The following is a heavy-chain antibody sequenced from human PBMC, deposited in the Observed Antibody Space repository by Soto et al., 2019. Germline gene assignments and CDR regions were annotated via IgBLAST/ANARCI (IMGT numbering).Heavy chain of an antibody. CDR1: GYTFTSYD. V-gene: IGHV1-8*01. J-gene: IGHJ6*03. Sequence: ASVKVSCKASGYTFTSYDINWVRQATGQGLEWMGWMNPNSGNTGYAQKFQGRVTMTRNTSISTAYMELSSLRSEDTAVYYCARGEHFDWLFNYYYYMDVWGKGTTVTVSS. CDR2: MNPNSGNT. D-gene: IGHD3-9*01. CDR3: ARGEHFDWLFNYYYYMDV.